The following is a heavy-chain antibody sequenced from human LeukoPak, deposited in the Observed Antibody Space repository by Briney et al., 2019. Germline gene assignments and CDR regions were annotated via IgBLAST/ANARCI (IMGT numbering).Heavy chain of an antibody. V-gene: IGHV4-59*11. CDR2: VYHSGST. J-gene: IGHJ4*02. D-gene: IGHD3-3*01. CDR3: ARSRVWSDYWGYFDY. Sequence: SETLSLTCTVSGGSITNHYWSWIRQPPGEGLEWIGYVYHSGSTNYNPSHKSRVTVSVDMAKNQISLKMSSVTAADTAVFYCARSRVWSDYWGYFDYWGQGTLVTVSS. CDR1: GGSITNHY.